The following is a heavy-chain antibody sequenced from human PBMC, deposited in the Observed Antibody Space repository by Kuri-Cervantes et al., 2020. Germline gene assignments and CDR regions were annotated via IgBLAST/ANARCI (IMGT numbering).Heavy chain of an antibody. J-gene: IGHJ5*02. CDR2: IYWDDDK. V-gene: IGHV2-5*02. D-gene: IGHD3-10*01. Sequence: SGPTLVKPTQTLTLTCTFSGFSLSTSGVGVGWIRQPPGKALEWLALIYWDDDKRYSPSLKSRLTITKDTSKNQVVVTMTNMDPVDTATYYCARMRVQGVSEYNWFDPWGQGTLVTVSS. CDR3: ARMRVQGVSEYNWFDP. CDR1: GFSLSTSGVG.